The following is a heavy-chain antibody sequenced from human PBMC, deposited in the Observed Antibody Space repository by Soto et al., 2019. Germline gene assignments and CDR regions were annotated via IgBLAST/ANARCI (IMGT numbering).Heavy chain of an antibody. J-gene: IGHJ3*02. V-gene: IGHV3-43*02. Sequence: GGSLRLSCAASGFTFDDYAMHWVRQAPGKGLECVSLISGDGGSTYYADSVKGRFTIARDNSKNSLYLQMNSLRTEDAALYYCAKDIAAAGTFAFDIWVQGTMVTCSS. D-gene: IGHD6-13*01. CDR3: AKDIAAAGTFAFDI. CDR1: GFTFDDYA. CDR2: ISGDGGST.